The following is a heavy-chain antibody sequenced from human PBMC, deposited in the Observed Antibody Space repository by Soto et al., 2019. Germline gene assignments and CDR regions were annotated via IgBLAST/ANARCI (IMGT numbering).Heavy chain of an antibody. Sequence: LSLTCTVSNGSVSSVTYSWSWFRQPPGKGLECIGYIYYSGTTYYTPPLKSRLTMSMDRANDHFSLNLPSVTAADTAVYFCARGHYYYGMDVWGQGITVTVSS. CDR2: IYYSGTT. J-gene: IGHJ6*02. V-gene: IGHV4-30-2*01. CDR1: NGSVSSVTYS. CDR3: ARGHYYYGMDV.